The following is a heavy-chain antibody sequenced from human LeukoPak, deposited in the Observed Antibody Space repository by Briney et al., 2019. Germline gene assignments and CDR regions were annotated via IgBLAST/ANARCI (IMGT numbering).Heavy chain of an antibody. D-gene: IGHD2-15*01. V-gene: IGHV3-30*02. Sequence: GGSLRLSCAAAGFTLTTYGVHWVRQAPGQGLEWVAFIPSDGNNKQYAESVKGRVTIFRDNSKNTLYLQMNSLVTEDTAVYYCAKARSGGSWTFDIWGQGTMVIVSS. J-gene: IGHJ3*02. CDR2: IPSDGNNK. CDR1: GFTLTTYG. CDR3: AKARSGGSWTFDI.